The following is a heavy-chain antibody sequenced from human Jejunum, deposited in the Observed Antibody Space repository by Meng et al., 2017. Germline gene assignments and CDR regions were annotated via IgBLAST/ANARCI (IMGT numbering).Heavy chain of an antibody. V-gene: IGHV4-4*02. Sequence: QGNFQGSGQAWVNPCGPCHLTCSVSGGSISNINWWGWVRQPPRKGLEWIGEISHTGRINYNPSLKSRVTMSLDKSKNQFSLDLTSVTGADTAVYYCARDLLDPNIAATGWFDPWGQGTLVTVSS. J-gene: IGHJ5*02. CDR1: GGSISNINW. CDR2: ISHTGRI. CDR3: ARDLLDPNIAATGWFDP. D-gene: IGHD2/OR15-2a*01.